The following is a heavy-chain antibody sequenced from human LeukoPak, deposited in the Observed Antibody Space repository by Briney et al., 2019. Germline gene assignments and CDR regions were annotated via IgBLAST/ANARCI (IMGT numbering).Heavy chain of an antibody. CDR3: ANLGSDYYYYMDV. V-gene: IGHV1-69*06. D-gene: IGHD2-15*01. J-gene: IGHJ6*03. CDR2: IIPIFGTP. CDR1: GGTFNSYA. Sequence: ASVKVSCKASGGTFNSYAINWVRQAPGQGLEWMGGIIPIFGTPNYAQNFQGRLTITADKSTSTAYMELSSLRSEDTAVYYCANLGSDYYYYMDVWGKGTTVTVSS.